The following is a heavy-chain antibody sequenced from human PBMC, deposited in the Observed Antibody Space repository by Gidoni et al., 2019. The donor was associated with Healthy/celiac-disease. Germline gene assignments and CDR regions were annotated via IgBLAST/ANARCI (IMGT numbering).Heavy chain of an antibody. J-gene: IGHJ4*02. CDR1: GFTFSSYG. Sequence: QVQLVESGGGVVQPGRSLRLSCAASGFTFSSYGMHWVRQAPGKGLEWVAVIWYYGSNKYYADSVKGRFTISRDNSKNTLYLQMNSLRAEDTAVYYCARGPYYYDSSGYLPRAVYFDYWGQGTLVTVSS. V-gene: IGHV3-33*01. D-gene: IGHD3-22*01. CDR3: ARGPYYYDSSGYLPRAVYFDY. CDR2: IWYYGSNK.